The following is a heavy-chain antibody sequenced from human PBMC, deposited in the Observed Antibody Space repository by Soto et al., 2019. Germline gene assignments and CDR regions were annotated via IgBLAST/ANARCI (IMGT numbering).Heavy chain of an antibody. V-gene: IGHV3-23*01. CDR3: ANPPIRGYYYYGMDV. J-gene: IGHJ6*02. CDR1: GFTFSSYA. Sequence: GGSLRLSCAASGFTFSSYAMSWVRQAPGKGLEWVSAISGSGGSTYYADSVKGRFTISRDNSKNTLYLQMNSLRAEDTAVYYCANPPIRGYYYYGMDVWGQGTPVTVYS. D-gene: IGHD3-9*01. CDR2: ISGSGGST.